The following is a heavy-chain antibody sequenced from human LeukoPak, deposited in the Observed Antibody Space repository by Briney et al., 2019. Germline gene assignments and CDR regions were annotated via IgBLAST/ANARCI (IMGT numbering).Heavy chain of an antibody. D-gene: IGHD3-22*01. J-gene: IGHJ6*02. Sequence: GGSLRLSCAASGFTFSSYWMHWVRQAPGKGLEWVSFISSSSTYIYYADSVKGRFTISRDNAKNSLYLQMNSLRAEDTAVYYCARDMKAYDSSYGMDVWGQGTTVTVSS. V-gene: IGHV3-21*01. CDR1: GFTFSSYW. CDR2: ISSSSTYI. CDR3: ARDMKAYDSSYGMDV.